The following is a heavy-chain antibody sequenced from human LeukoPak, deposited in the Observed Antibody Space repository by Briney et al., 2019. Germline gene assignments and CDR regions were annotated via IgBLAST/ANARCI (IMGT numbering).Heavy chain of an antibody. D-gene: IGHD6-25*01. CDR1: GGTFSSYA. CDR2: IIPIFGIA. Sequence: AAVKVSCKAPGGTFSSYAISCVRQAPGQGLEWMGGIIPIFGIANSAQTFQGRVTITADKTTSTGYMELSSLRSEDTAVYYSARKKSQIQRDDFDIWGQGTMVTVSS. J-gene: IGHJ3*02. CDR3: ARKKSQIQRDDFDI. V-gene: IGHV1-69*10.